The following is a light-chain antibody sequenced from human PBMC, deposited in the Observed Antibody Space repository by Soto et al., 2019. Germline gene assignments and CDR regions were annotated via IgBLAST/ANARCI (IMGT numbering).Light chain of an antibody. CDR1: TSDVGGYNY. J-gene: IGLJ3*02. CDR3: CSYAGSSWV. CDR2: DVS. Sequence: QSALIQPRSVSGSPGQSVTISCTGTTSDVGGYNYISWYQQHPGKAPKLMIYDVSKGPSGVPDRFSGAKSGNTASLTISGLQAEDEADYYCCSYAGSSWVFGGGTKVTVL. V-gene: IGLV2-11*01.